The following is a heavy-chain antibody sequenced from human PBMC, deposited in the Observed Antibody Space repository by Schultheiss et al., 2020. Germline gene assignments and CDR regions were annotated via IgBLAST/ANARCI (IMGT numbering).Heavy chain of an antibody. V-gene: IGHV1-69*13. CDR1: GGTFSSYA. D-gene: IGHD4-23*01. CDR3: ARDSIDDYGGNPWSFDL. J-gene: IGHJ2*01. CDR2: IIPIFGTA. Sequence: SVKVSCKASGGTFSSYAISWVRQAPGQGLEWMGGIIPIFGTANYAQKFQGRVTITADESTSTAYMELSSLRSEDTAVYFCARDSIDDYGGNPWSFDLWGRGTLVTVSS.